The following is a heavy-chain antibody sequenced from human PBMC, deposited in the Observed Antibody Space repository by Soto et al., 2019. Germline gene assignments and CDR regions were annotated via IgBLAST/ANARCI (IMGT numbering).Heavy chain of an antibody. Sequence: ASVKVSCKASGYTFTSYAMHWVRQAPGQRLEWMGWINAGNGNTKYSQKFQGRVTITRDTSASTAYMELSSLRSEDTAVYYCARGLNGYLHYFDYWGQGTLVPVSP. CDR3: ARGLNGYLHYFDY. CDR1: GYTFTSYA. CDR2: INAGNGNT. V-gene: IGHV1-3*01. J-gene: IGHJ4*02. D-gene: IGHD5-18*01.